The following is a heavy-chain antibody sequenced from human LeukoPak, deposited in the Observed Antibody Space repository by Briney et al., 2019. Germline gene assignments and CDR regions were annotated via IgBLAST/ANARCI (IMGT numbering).Heavy chain of an antibody. CDR2: INPHSGGT. D-gene: IGHD3-22*01. CDR3: ANGYYYDSSSVGSYYYYMDV. V-gene: IGHV1-2*02. CDR1: GYTFTGYY. Sequence: ASVKVSCKASGYTFTGYYIHWVRQAPGQGLEWMGWINPHSGGTNYAQKFQGGVTMTRDTSITTAYMELSSLRSDDTAVYYCANGYYYDSSSVGSYYYYMDVWGKGTTVTVSS. J-gene: IGHJ6*03.